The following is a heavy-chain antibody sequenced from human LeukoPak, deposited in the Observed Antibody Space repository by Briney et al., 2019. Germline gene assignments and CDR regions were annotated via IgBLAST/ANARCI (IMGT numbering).Heavy chain of an antibody. Sequence: SVKVSCKASGGTFSSYAISWVRQAPGQGLEWMGRIIPIFGIANYAQKFQGRVTITADKSTSTAYTELSSLRSEDTAVYYCASKGYCSGGSCYTDYYYYGMDVWGQGTTVTVSS. V-gene: IGHV1-69*04. D-gene: IGHD2-15*01. CDR3: ASKGYCSGGSCYTDYYYYGMDV. CDR2: IIPIFGIA. J-gene: IGHJ6*02. CDR1: GGTFSSYA.